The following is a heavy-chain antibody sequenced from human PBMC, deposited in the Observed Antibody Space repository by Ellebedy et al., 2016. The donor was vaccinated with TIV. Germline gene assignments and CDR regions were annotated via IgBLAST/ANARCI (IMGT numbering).Heavy chain of an antibody. D-gene: IGHD2-2*01. CDR3: AKGTFSASSYFDH. CDR2: ISYDGANT. CDR1: GFSFKGFA. J-gene: IGHJ4*02. Sequence: GGSLRLXXAASGFSFKGFAMHWVRQAPGKGLEWVAVISYDGANTYYADSVRGRFTISRDISKNTLYLQMHSLRAEDTAVYFCAKGTFSASSYFDHWGQGALVTVSS. V-gene: IGHV3-30*04.